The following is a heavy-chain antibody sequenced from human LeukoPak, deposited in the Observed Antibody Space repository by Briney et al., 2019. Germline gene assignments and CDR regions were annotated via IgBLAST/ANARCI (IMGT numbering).Heavy chain of an antibody. D-gene: IGHD1-26*01. V-gene: IGHV3-21*01. J-gene: IGHJ4*02. Sequence: GGSLRLSCAASGFTFSSYSMNWVRQAPGKGLEWVSSISSSSSYIYYADSVKGRFTISRDNAKNSLYLQVNSLRAEDTAVYYCAREKGSGSFPLDYWGQGTLVTVSS. CDR3: AREKGSGSFPLDY. CDR1: GFTFSSYS. CDR2: ISSSSSYI.